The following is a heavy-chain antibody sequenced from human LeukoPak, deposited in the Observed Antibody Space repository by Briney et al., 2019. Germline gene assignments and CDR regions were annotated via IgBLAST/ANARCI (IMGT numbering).Heavy chain of an antibody. D-gene: IGHD2-2*01. CDR3: ARGKSGDARLDY. J-gene: IGHJ4*02. Sequence: PGGSLRLSCAASGFTFSTYDMHWVRQAPGKGLEWVALIHYDGGSKYYADSVKGRFTISRDNSKNTLYLQMNSLRTEDTAVYYCARGKSGDARLDYWGQGTLVTVSS. V-gene: IGHV3-30*02. CDR2: IHYDGGSK. CDR1: GFTFSTYD.